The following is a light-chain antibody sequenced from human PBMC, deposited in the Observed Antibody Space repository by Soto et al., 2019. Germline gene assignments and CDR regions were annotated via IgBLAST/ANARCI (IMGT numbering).Light chain of an antibody. Sequence: QSALTQPPSASGSFGQSVTISCTGTSSDVGGYNYVSWYQQHPGKAPKLMIYEVSERPSGVPDRFSGSKSGNTASLTVSGLQADDEADYYCSSYSGTNYHFVFGTGTKATAL. CDR1: SSDVGGYNY. V-gene: IGLV2-8*01. CDR2: EVS. J-gene: IGLJ1*01. CDR3: SSYSGTNYHFV.